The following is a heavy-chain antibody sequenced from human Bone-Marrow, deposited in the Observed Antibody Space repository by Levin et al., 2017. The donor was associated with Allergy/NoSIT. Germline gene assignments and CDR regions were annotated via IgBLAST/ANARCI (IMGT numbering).Heavy chain of an antibody. CDR3: ASGQSGSYNYGMDV. Sequence: SCAASGFTLSTYGTHWVRQAPGKGLEWVALISYDGSDKYYADSVKGRFTISRDISKNTLYLQMNSLRAEDTAVYYCASGQSGSYNYGMDVWGQGTTVTVSS. CDR2: ISYDGSDK. D-gene: IGHD1-26*01. CDR1: GFTLSTYG. V-gene: IGHV3-30*03. J-gene: IGHJ6*02.